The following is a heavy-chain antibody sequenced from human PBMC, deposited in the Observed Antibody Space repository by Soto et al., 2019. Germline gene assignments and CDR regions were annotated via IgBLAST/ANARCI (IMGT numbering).Heavy chain of an antibody. D-gene: IGHD6-25*01. CDR2: IIPIFGTA. J-gene: IGHJ6*02. Sequence: GASVKVSCKASGGTFSSYAISWVRQAPGQGLEWMGGIIPIFGTANYAQKFQGRVTITADESTSTAYMELSSLRSEDTAVYYCAREEYSSGSSTDYYYYGMDVWGQGTMVTVSS. CDR3: AREEYSSGSSTDYYYYGMDV. V-gene: IGHV1-69*13. CDR1: GGTFSSYA.